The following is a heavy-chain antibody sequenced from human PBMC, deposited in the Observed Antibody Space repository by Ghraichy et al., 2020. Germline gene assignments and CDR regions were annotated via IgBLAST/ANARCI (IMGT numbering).Heavy chain of an antibody. V-gene: IGHV3-48*02. J-gene: IGHJ6*02. D-gene: IGHD4/OR15-4a*01. CDR2: ISGRSNSI. CDR3: ARVVPHYYYYGLDV. CDR1: GFAFSSFT. Sequence: GGSLRLSCAASGFAFSSFTMNWVRQAPGKGLEWVSYISGRSNSIYYADSVKGRFTVSRDNAENSLFLQMGSLRDEDTAVYYCARVVPHYYYYGLDVWGQGTTVIVSS.